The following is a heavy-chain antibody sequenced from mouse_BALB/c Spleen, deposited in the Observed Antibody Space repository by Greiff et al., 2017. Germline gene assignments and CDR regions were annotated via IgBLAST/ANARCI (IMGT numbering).Heavy chain of an antibody. V-gene: IGHV14-4*02. CDR2: IDPENGDT. CDR3: NAGGTTATWFAY. J-gene: IGHJ3*01. CDR1: GFNIKDYY. Sequence: VQLQQSGAELVRSGASVKLSCTASGFNIKDYYMHWVKQRPEQGLEWIGWIDPENGDTEYAPKFQGKATMTADTSSNTAYLQLSSLTSEDTAVYYSNAGGTTATWFAYWGQGTLVTVSA. D-gene: IGHD1-2*01.